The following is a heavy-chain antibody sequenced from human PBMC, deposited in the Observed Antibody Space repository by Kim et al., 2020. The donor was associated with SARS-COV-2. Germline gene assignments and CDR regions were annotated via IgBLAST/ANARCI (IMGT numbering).Heavy chain of an antibody. J-gene: IGHJ4*02. D-gene: IGHD6-19*01. V-gene: IGHV3-53*04. Sequence: ADSVKGRFTISRHNSKNTLYLQMNSLRAEDTAVYYCARGGLAVAGTALDYWGQGTLVTVSS. CDR3: ARGGLAVAGTALDY.